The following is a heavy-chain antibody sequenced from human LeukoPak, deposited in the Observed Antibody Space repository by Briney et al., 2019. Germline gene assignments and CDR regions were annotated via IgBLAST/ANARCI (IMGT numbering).Heavy chain of an antibody. V-gene: IGHV3-21*04. Sequence: GGSLRLSCAASGFTFSSYSMNWVRQAPGKGLEWVSSISSSSSYIYYADSVKGRFTISRDNAKNSLYLQMNSLRAEDTAVYYCARDDPFIVVVPAAKGDYYYYGMDVWGQGTTVTVSS. D-gene: IGHD2-2*01. CDR3: ARDDPFIVVVPAAKGDYYYYGMDV. CDR1: GFTFSSYS. J-gene: IGHJ6*02. CDR2: ISSSSSYI.